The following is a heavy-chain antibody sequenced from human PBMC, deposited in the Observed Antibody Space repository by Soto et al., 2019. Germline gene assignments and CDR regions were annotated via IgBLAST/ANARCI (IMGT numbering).Heavy chain of an antibody. CDR3: ARDQNY. V-gene: IGHV3-66*01. J-gene: IGHJ4*02. Sequence: GGSLRLSCAASGFTVINNYMSWVRQAPGKGLEWISLIYSGHSTAYADSVKGRFAISTDNFNNTLYLQMNSLRAEDTAVYYCARDQNYWGQGTLVTVSS. CDR2: IYSGHST. CDR1: GFTVINNY.